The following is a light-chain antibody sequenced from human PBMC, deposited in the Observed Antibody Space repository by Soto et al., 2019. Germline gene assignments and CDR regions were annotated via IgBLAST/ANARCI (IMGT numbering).Light chain of an antibody. CDR3: QQYNNWPIT. CDR1: QSGSGN. V-gene: IGKV3-15*01. CDR2: GAS. Sequence: EIVMTQSPATLSVSPGERATLSCRASQSGSGNLAWYQQKPGQAPRLLIYGASTRATGIPARFSGSGSGTEFTLTISSLQSEDVAVYYCQQYNNWPITFGPGTKMDIK. J-gene: IGKJ3*01.